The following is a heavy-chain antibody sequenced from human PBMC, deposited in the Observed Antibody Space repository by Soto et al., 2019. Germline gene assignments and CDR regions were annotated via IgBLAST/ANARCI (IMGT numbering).Heavy chain of an antibody. CDR3: ARDRFEGGGNPTLGYFDL. Sequence: EVQLVESGGGLVQPGGSLRLSCAASGLTFSGYDMHWVRQTTGKGLEWVSAIGTAGDTYYPGSVKGRFTISRENAKNSLYLQMNNLRAEDTAVYYCARDRFEGGGNPTLGYFDLWGRGTLVTVSS. J-gene: IGHJ2*01. CDR1: GLTFSGYD. V-gene: IGHV3-13*01. D-gene: IGHD2-15*01. CDR2: IGTAGDT.